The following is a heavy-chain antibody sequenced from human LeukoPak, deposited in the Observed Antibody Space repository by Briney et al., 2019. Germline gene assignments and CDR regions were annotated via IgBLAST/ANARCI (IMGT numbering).Heavy chain of an antibody. CDR3: ARDGRYYDSRRGFDP. D-gene: IGHD3-22*01. V-gene: IGHV1-18*01. Sequence: ASVKVSCKASGYTFTNYGLIWVRQAPGQGLEWLGWISTYNGHTKYTQKLQGRVTMTTDTSTSTAYMELRSLRPADTAVYYCARDGRYYDSRRGFDPWGQGTLVTVSS. CDR2: ISTYNGHT. J-gene: IGHJ5*02. CDR1: GYTFTNYG.